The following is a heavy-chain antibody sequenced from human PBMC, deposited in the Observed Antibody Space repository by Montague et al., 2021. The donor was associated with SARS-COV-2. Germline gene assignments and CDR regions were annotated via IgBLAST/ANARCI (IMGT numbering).Heavy chain of an antibody. CDR2: IHYSGST. CDR3: ARRPGAPYYVFWSGGFDI. V-gene: IGHV4-39*01. D-gene: IGHD3-3*01. J-gene: IGHJ3*02. CDR1: GGSVNSGSYS. Sequence: SETLSLTCTVSGGSVNSGSYSWDWIRQPPGKGLEWIGSIHYSGSTSYNPSLKSRVTISIDTSKNHFSLKVNSVTAADSAVYFCARRPGAPYYVFWSGGFDIWGQGTMVTVS.